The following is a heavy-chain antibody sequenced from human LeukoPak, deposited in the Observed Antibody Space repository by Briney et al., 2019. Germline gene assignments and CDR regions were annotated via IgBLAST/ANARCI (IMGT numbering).Heavy chain of an antibody. V-gene: IGHV1-69*13. CDR3: ARAPLRLGELSIDY. Sequence: SVKVSCKASGYTFTSYGISWVRQAPGQGLEWMGGIRPIFSTTNYAQKFQGRVTITADDSTSTAYMELSRLRPEDTAVYYCARAPLRLGELSIDYWGQGTLVTVSS. CDR2: IRPIFSTT. J-gene: IGHJ4*02. CDR1: GYTFTSYG. D-gene: IGHD3-16*02.